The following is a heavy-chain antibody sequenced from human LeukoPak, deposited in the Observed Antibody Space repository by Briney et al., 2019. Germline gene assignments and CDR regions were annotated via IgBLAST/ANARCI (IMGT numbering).Heavy chain of an antibody. CDR2: ISSSSSYI. J-gene: IGHJ6*02. D-gene: IGHD3-3*01. CDR3: ARVGRFLEWSYYYYGMDV. Sequence: GGSLRLSCAASGFTFSSYSMNWVRQAPGKGLEWVSSISSSSSYIYYADSVKGRFTISRDNAKNSLYLQMNSLRAEDTAVYYCARVGRFLEWSYYYYGMDVWGQGTTVTVSS. CDR1: GFTFSSYS. V-gene: IGHV3-21*01.